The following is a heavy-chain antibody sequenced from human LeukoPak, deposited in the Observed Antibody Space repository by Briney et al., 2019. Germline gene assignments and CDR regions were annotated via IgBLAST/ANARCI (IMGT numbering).Heavy chain of an antibody. D-gene: IGHD1-7*01. CDR1: GFTVSSNY. Sequence: GSLRLSCAASGFTVSSNYMSWVRQSPGKGLEWIGEINHSGSTNYNPSLKSRVTISVDTSKNQFSLKLSSVTAADTAVYYCARAVGRITGTTIRGYYYYGMDVWGQGTTVTVSS. CDR2: INHSGST. J-gene: IGHJ6*02. CDR3: ARAVGRITGTTIRGYYYYGMDV. V-gene: IGHV4-34*01.